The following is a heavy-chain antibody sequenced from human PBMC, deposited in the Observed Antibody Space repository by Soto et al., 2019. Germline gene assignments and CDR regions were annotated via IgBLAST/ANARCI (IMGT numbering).Heavy chain of an antibody. Sequence: GGSRRLSCTASGCAFSCYWGHWGRQAPGKALVCVSRINSDRSGISYADSVKGRFTISRDDDENTLYLQMNGLRAEDTAVYYCLRGTGATAAAQKVLFEYWGQGNRVTVFS. CDR2: INSDRSGI. CDR3: LRGTGATAAAQKVLFEY. V-gene: IGHV3-74*01. J-gene: IGHJ4*02. CDR1: GCAFSCYW. D-gene: IGHD2-15*01.